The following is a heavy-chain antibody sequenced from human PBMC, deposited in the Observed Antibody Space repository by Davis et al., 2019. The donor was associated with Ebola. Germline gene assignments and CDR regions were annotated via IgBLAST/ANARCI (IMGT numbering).Heavy chain of an antibody. D-gene: IGHD1-1*01. CDR1: GFSFSSYW. J-gene: IGHJ4*02. CDR3: ARPDRSIKTTPGY. Sequence: GESLKISCAASGFSFSSYWMSWVRQAPGKGLEWVATINQDGGAKNYVDSVRGRFTISRDNAKNSLHLQMDGLRVEDTAVYYCARPDRSIKTTPGYWGQGTLVTVSS. V-gene: IGHV3-7*01. CDR2: INQDGGAK.